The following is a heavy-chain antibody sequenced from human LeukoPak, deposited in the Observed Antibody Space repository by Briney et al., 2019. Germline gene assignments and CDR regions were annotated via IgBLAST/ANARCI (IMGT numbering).Heavy chain of an antibody. J-gene: IGHJ4*02. D-gene: IGHD2-2*01. CDR3: AKRRLDCSSTSCLDY. V-gene: IGHV3-23*01. CDR1: GFTFSSYA. CDR2: ISGSGSST. Sequence: GGSLRLSCAASGFTFSSYAMSWVRQAPGKGLEWVSAISGSGSSTYYADSEKGRFTISRDNSKNTLYLQMNSLRADDTAVYYCAKRRLDCSSTSCLDYWGQGTLVTVSS.